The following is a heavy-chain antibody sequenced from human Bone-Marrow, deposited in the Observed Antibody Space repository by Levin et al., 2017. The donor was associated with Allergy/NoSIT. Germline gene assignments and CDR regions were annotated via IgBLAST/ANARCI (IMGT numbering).Heavy chain of an antibody. CDR2: ISFDGKDK. V-gene: IGHV3-30*04. J-gene: IGHJ6*02. Sequence: LSLTCAASGFSLGNYAMHWVRQPPGKGLQWVALISFDGKDKYYSDSVKGRFTISRDNSRDTLYLQMNSLRPEDTAVYYCAKDDDRSWGNIYYFYGVDVWGQGTTVTVAS. D-gene: IGHD7-27*01. CDR1: GFSLGNYA. CDR3: AKDDDRSWGNIYYFYGVDV.